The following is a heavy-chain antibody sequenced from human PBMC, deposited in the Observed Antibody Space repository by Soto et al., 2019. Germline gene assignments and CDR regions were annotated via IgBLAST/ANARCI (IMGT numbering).Heavy chain of an antibody. V-gene: IGHV4-39*01. CDR3: VSQRTTVPTQAYFDY. CDR1: GGSVANSSYY. Sequence: LSLTCTVSGGSVANSSYYWGWIRQSPGKGLEWIGSVYYRGRSYSKSSVKSRVTISVDTSKNRFSLSLNSVTASDTAVYFCVSQRTTVPTQAYFDYWGPGALVTVS. J-gene: IGHJ4*02. D-gene: IGHD4-17*01. CDR2: VYYRGRS.